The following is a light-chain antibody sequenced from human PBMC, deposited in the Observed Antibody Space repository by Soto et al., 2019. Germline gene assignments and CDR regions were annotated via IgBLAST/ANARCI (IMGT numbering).Light chain of an antibody. CDR2: AAS. J-gene: IGKJ4*01. Sequence: AIRMTQSPSSLSASTGDRVTITCRASQGISSYLAWYQQKPGKAPKLLIYAASTLQSGVPSRFSGSGSGTDFTLTISCLQSEDFATYYCQQYHSYPEPSFGGGTKVDI. V-gene: IGKV1-8*01. CDR1: QGISSY. CDR3: QQYHSYPEPS.